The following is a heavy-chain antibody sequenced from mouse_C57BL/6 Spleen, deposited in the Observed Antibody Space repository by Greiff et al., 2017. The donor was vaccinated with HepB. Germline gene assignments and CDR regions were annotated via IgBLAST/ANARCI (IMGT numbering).Heavy chain of an antibody. D-gene: IGHD2-5*01. Sequence: VQLQQSGAELMKPGASVKLSCKATGYTFTGYWIEWVKQRPGHGLEWIGEILPGSGSTNSNEKFKGKSTFTADTSSNTAYMQLSSLTTEDSAIYYCARGWHSNYLDYWGQGTTLTDSS. V-gene: IGHV1-9*01. CDR1: GYTFTGYW. CDR3: ARGWHSNYLDY. J-gene: IGHJ2*01. CDR2: ILPGSGST.